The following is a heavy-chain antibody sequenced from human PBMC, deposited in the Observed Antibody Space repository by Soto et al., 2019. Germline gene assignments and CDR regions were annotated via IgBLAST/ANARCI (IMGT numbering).Heavy chain of an antibody. V-gene: IGHV1-69*01. J-gene: IGHJ6*02. CDR2: IVPMLGTP. CDR1: GGTFDNFI. D-gene: IGHD1-26*01. CDR3: ARNGTYSSSLSQYSGMDV. Sequence: QVQLVQSGAEVKEPGSSVKVSCKASGGTFDNFIMNWVRQTPGQGLEWMGGIVPMLGTPTYAEKFKGRVTISATESRSTRYMEVTSLRSEQTAIYYCARNGTYSSSLSQYSGMDVWGQGTTVSVSS.